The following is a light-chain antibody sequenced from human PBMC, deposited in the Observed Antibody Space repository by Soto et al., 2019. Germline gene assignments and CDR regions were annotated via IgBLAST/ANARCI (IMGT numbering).Light chain of an antibody. V-gene: IGKV3-20*01. Sequence: EIVLTQSPGTLSLSQGERATLSCRASEDVSRNYVAWYQQKPGQAPRLLVVATSNRATGIPGRFSGSGSGTAFTLTIWGLEPEDSPVYYCQSCGPSRTFGQGTKVE. J-gene: IGKJ1*01. CDR3: QSCGPSRT. CDR2: ATS. CDR1: EDVSRNY.